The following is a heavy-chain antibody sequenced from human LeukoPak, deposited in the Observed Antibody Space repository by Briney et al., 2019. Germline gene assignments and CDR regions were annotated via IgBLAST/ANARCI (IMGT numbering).Heavy chain of an antibody. J-gene: IGHJ4*02. Sequence: GRSLRLSCAASGFTLSSYAMHWVRQAPGKGLEWVAVISYDGSNKYYADSVKGRFTISRDNSKNTLYLQMNSLRAEDTAVYYCARDPSAMETGPFDYWGQGTLVTVSS. D-gene: IGHD5-18*01. CDR3: ARDPSAMETGPFDY. V-gene: IGHV3-30-3*01. CDR2: ISYDGSNK. CDR1: GFTLSSYA.